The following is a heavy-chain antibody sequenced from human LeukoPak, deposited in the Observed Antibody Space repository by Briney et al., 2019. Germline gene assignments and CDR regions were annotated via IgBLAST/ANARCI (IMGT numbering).Heavy chain of an antibody. Sequence: SETLSLTCAVSGYSISSGYYWGWIRQPPGKGLEWIGSIYHSGSTYYNPSLKSRATISVDTSKNQFSLKLSPVTAADTAVYYCARVGPRGSYGFDYWGQGTLVTVSS. D-gene: IGHD5-18*01. CDR2: IYHSGST. V-gene: IGHV4-38-2*01. CDR1: GYSISSGYY. CDR3: ARVGPRGSYGFDY. J-gene: IGHJ4*02.